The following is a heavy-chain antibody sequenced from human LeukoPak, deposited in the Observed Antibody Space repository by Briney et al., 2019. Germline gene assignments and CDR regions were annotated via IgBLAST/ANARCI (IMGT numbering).Heavy chain of an antibody. CDR1: GYTFTGYY. Sequence: GASVKVSCKASGYTFTGYYMHWVRQAPGQGLEWMGWINPSSGGTNYAQKFQGRVTMTRDTSISTAYMELSRLRSDDTAVYYCARIYSYGPNWFDPWGQGTLVTVSS. CDR3: ARIYSYGPNWFDP. CDR2: INPSSGGT. D-gene: IGHD5-18*01. J-gene: IGHJ5*02. V-gene: IGHV1-2*02.